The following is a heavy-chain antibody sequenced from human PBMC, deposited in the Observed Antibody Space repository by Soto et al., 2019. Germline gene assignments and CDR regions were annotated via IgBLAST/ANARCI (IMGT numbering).Heavy chain of an antibody. CDR1: GGSVNNYY. CDR2: IFADGST. Sequence: QVQLQESGPGLVKPSETLSLICTVSGGSVNNYYWGWVRQPAGKGLEWIGRIFADGSTTYNPSLMGRLTLSVDTSRNQLSLELTSMTAADTAVYYCVRDHAQVVVGTGFDCWGQGAPVTVSS. D-gene: IGHD2-15*01. J-gene: IGHJ4*02. CDR3: VRDHAQVVVGTGFDC. V-gene: IGHV4-4*07.